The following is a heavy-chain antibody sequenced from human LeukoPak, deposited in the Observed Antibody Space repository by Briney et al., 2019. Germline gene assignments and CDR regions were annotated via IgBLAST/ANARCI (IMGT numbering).Heavy chain of an antibody. D-gene: IGHD5-24*01. Sequence: GGSLRLSCAASGFTVSLNFMNWVRQAPGTGLEWVSIIHPDGVTHYSDSVKGRFTISRDNAKNSLYLQMNSLRVEDTAVYYCAKEGRSLQTYWGQGTLVTVSS. V-gene: IGHV3-53*01. CDR1: GFTVSLNF. J-gene: IGHJ4*02. CDR3: AKEGRSLQTY. CDR2: IHPDGVT.